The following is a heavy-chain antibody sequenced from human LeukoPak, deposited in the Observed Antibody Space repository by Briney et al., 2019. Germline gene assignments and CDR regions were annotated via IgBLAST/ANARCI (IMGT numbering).Heavy chain of an antibody. CDR1: GFTFSSYA. J-gene: IGHJ6*02. Sequence: PGGSLRLSCAASGFTFSSYAMSWVRQAPGKGLEWVSAISGSGGSTYYADSVKGRFTISRDNSKNTLFLQVNSLRAEDTAVYYCAKVRTYFYHGLDVWGRGTTVTVSS. V-gene: IGHV3-23*01. D-gene: IGHD1-14*01. CDR2: ISGSGGST. CDR3: AKVRTYFYHGLDV.